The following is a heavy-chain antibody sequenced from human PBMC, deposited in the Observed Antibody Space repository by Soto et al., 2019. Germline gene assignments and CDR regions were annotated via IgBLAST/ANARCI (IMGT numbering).Heavy chain of an antibody. J-gene: IGHJ6*02. CDR2: ISYDGSNK. D-gene: IGHD2-21*02. V-gene: IGHV3-30*18. Sequence: GSLRRSCAASGFTFSSYGMHWVRQAPGKGLEWVAVISYDGSNKYYAGSVKGRFTISRDNSKNTLYLQMNSLRAEDTAVYYCAKDAVTAIRFFWYYYYGMDVWGQGTTVTVSS. CDR3: AKDAVTAIRFFWYYYYGMDV. CDR1: GFTFSSYG.